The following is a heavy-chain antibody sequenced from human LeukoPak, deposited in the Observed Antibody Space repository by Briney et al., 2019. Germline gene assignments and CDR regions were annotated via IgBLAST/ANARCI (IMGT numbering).Heavy chain of an antibody. J-gene: IGHJ6*02. CDR3: ARAAAHYYYYYGMDV. D-gene: IGHD6-25*01. CDR1: GGSFSGYY. Sequence: PSETLSLTCAVYGGSFSGYYWSWIRQPPGKGLEWIGYIYYSGSTNYSPSLKSRVTISVDTSKNQFSLKLSSVTAADTAVYYCARAAAHYYYYYGMDVWGQGTTVTVSS. CDR2: IYYSGST. V-gene: IGHV4-59*01.